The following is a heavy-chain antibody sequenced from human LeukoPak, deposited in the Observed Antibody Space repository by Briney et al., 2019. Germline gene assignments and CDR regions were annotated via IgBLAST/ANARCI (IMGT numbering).Heavy chain of an antibody. D-gene: IGHD6-19*01. CDR1: GFTFSSYA. CDR2: ISYDGSNK. J-gene: IGHJ4*02. Sequence: GGSLRLSCAASGFTFSSYAMHWVRQAPGKGLEWVAVISYDGSNKYYADSVKGRFTISRDNSKNTLYLQMNSLRAEDTAVYYCARDKQWLAHFDYWGQGTLVTDSS. CDR3: ARDKQWLAHFDY. V-gene: IGHV3-30*04.